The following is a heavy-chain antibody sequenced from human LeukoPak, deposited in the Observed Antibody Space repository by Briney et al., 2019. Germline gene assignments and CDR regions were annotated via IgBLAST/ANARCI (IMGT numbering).Heavy chain of an antibody. Sequence: AASVKVSCKASGYTFTSYGIRWVRQAPGQGLEWMGWISAYNGNTNYAQKLQGRVTMTTDTSTSTAYMELRSLRSDDTAVYYCARDSYPSSTSFYYYYYGMDVWGQGTTVTVSS. CDR2: ISAYNGNT. CDR1: GYTFTSYG. D-gene: IGHD2-2*01. J-gene: IGHJ6*02. CDR3: ARDSYPSSTSFYYYYYGMDV. V-gene: IGHV1-18*01.